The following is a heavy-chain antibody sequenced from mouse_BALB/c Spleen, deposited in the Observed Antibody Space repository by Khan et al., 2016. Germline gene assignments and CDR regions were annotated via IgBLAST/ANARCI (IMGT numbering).Heavy chain of an antibody. V-gene: IGHV1S29*02. J-gene: IGHJ3*01. CDR1: GYTFTDYN. CDR2: IYPYNGGT. Sequence: VQLQQSGPELVKPGASVKISCKASGYTFTDYNMHWVKQSHGKSLEWIGYIYPYNGGTGYNQKFKSKATLTVANSSSTAYMELRSLTSEDSAVEYCARNYGNYEGFAYWGQGTLVTVSA. CDR3: ARNYGNYEGFAY. D-gene: IGHD2-1*01.